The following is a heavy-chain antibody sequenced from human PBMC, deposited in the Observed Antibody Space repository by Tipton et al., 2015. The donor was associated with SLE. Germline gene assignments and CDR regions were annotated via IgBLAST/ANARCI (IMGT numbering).Heavy chain of an antibody. CDR3: AKDKVAAAATPHY. V-gene: IGHV3-21*01. CDR2: ITKSSTYL. CDR1: GFTFRTYT. D-gene: IGHD6-13*01. J-gene: IGHJ4*02. Sequence: SLRLSCAASGFTFRTYTMKWVRQAPGKGLEWVSSITKSSTYLCYADSVKGCFTISRDNPKNSLFLLIDSLRVEDTAVYYCAKDKVAAAATPHYWGQGTLVTVSS.